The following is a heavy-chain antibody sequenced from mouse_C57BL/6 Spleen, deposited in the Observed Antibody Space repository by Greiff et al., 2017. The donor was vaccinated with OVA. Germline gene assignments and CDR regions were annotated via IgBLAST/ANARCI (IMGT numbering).Heavy chain of an antibody. D-gene: IGHD1-1*01. V-gene: IGHV1-59*01. CDR1: GYTFTSYW. Sequence: QVQLQQPGAELVRPGTSVKLSCKASGYTFTSYWMHWVKQRPGQGLEWIGVIDPSDSYTNYNQKFKGKATLTVDTSSSTAYMQLSSLTSEDSAVYYCARRGFITDYFDYWGQGTTLTVPS. CDR3: ARRGFITDYFDY. J-gene: IGHJ2*01. CDR2: IDPSDSYT.